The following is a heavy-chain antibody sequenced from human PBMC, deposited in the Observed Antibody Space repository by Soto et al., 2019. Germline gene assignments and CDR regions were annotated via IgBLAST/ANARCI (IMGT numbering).Heavy chain of an antibody. J-gene: IGHJ6*02. CDR1: GGTFSSYA. V-gene: IGHV1-69*13. CDR3: AMTGGAGPKRRKPYYYYGMDV. Sequence: ASVKVSCKASGGTFSSYAISWVRQAPGQGLEWMGGIIPIFGTANYAQKFQGRVTITADESTSTAYMELSSLRSEDTAVYYCAMTGGAGPKRRKPYYYYGMDVWGQGTTVTAP. D-gene: IGHD3-10*01. CDR2: IIPIFGTA.